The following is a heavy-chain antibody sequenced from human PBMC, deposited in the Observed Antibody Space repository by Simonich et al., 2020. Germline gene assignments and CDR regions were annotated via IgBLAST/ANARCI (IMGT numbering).Heavy chain of an antibody. CDR2: INHSGSP. CDR1: GGSFSGYY. J-gene: IGHJ4*02. D-gene: IGHD1-1*01. V-gene: IGHV4-34*01. Sequence: QVQLQQWGAGLLKPSETLSLTCAVYGGSFSGYYWSWIRQPPVKGLEWIGEINHSGSPNYNPSLKSRVTIAVDTSKNQFSRKLSSVTAADTAVYYCARHLQLGPFDYWGQGTLVTVSS. CDR3: ARHLQLGPFDY.